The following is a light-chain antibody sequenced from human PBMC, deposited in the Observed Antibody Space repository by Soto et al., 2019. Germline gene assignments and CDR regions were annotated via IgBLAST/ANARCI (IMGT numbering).Light chain of an antibody. CDR1: SSDVGSYNL. J-gene: IGLJ2*01. CDR2: EGS. CDR3: CSYAGSSTFYVV. V-gene: IGLV2-23*01. Sequence: QSALTQPASVSGSPGQSITISCTGTSSDVGSYNLVSWYQQHPGKAPKLMIYEGSKRPSGVSNRFSGSKSGNTASLTISGLQAEDEADYYCCSYAGSSTFYVVVGGGTKLTV.